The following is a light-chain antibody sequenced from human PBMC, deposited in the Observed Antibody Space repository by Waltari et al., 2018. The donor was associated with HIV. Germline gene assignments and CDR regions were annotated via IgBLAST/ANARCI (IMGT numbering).Light chain of an antibody. CDR2: NYA. CDR3: AAGDDGLTVSYV. J-gene: IGLJ1*01. CDR1: SSNIGRNT. V-gene: IGLV1-44*01. Sequence: QSVLTQPPSASGTPGQRVTLFCSGSSSNIGRNTVNWYQQFPGRAPKLLIYNYAQGHSRVPDRCSGSKSCTSATLSIAGLQSDDEAEYYCAAGDDGLTVSYVFGPGTKVTVL.